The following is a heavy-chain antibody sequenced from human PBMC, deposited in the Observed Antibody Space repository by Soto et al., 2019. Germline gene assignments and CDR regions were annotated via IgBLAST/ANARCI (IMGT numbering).Heavy chain of an antibody. D-gene: IGHD2-15*01. V-gene: IGHV3-48*03. CDR3: ARDSSEDVVVVAATDWFDP. CDR2: ISSSGSTI. Sequence: GGSLRLSCAASGFTFSSYEMNWVRQAPGKGLEWVSYISSSGSTIYYADSVKGRFTISRDNAKNSLYLQMNSLRAEDTAVYYCARDSSEDVVVVAATDWFDPWGQGTLVTVSS. J-gene: IGHJ5*02. CDR1: GFTFSSYE.